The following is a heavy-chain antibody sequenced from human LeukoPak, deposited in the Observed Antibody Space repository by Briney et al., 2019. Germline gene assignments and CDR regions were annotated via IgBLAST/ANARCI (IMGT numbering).Heavy chain of an antibody. CDR2: ISSSGSTI. CDR3: AELGITMIGGV. Sequence: AGGSLRLSCAASGFTFCSYEMKWVRQGPGKGLEWVSYISSSGSTIYYTDSVKGRFTIARDNAKNSLYLQMNRLRAEDTAVYYCAELGITMIGGVWGKGATVTISS. CDR1: GFTFCSYE. V-gene: IGHV3-48*03. D-gene: IGHD3-10*02. J-gene: IGHJ6*03.